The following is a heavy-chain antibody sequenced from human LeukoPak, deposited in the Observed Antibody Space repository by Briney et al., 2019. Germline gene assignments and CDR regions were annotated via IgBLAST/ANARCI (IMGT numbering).Heavy chain of an antibody. CDR2: IYTSGST. CDR1: GGSISSGSYY. D-gene: IGHD3-16*02. Sequence: SETLSLTCTVSGGSISSGSYYWDWIRQPAGKGLEWIGRIYTSGSTHYNPSLETRVTISVDTSKNHFSLKLSSVTAADTAVYYCAREKTLRLGELSHTSSFDYWGQGTLVTVSS. CDR3: AREKTLRLGELSHTSSFDY. V-gene: IGHV4-61*02. J-gene: IGHJ4*02.